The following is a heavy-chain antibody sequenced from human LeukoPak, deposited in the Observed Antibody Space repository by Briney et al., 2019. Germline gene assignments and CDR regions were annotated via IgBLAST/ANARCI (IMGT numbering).Heavy chain of an antibody. CDR1: GYTFTSLH. V-gene: IGHV1-46*01. CDR3: ARDGLYYYGSVVDY. Sequence: ASVKVSCKASGYTFTSLHLRWVRQAPGQGLEWMGIINPTGGSTSYAQKFQGRVTMTTDTSTGTSYMELRSLRSDDTAVYYCARDGLYYYGSVVDYWGQGTLVTVSS. J-gene: IGHJ4*02. CDR2: INPTGGST. D-gene: IGHD3-10*01.